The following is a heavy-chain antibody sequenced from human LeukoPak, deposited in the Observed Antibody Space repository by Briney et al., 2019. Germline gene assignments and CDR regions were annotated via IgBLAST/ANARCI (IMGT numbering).Heavy chain of an antibody. CDR3: AKDHNDFWSGNPVN. CDR1: GFTFSDYY. Sequence: PGGSLRLSCAASGFTFSDYYMSWIRQAPGKGLEWVSYISSSGSTIYYADSVKGRFTISRDNAKNSLYLQMNSLRAEDTAVYYCAKDHNDFWSGNPVNWGQGTLVTVSS. V-gene: IGHV3-11*01. D-gene: IGHD3-3*01. CDR2: ISSSGSTI. J-gene: IGHJ4*02.